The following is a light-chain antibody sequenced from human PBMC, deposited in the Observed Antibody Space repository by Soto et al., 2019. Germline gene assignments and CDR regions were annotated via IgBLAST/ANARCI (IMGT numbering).Light chain of an antibody. J-gene: IGKJ5*01. Sequence: IVMTQSRATLSVSPGGRSTLPCRASQSVSILLAWYQQKPGQAPRLLXYGASTRATGIPARFSGSGSGKEFTLNISSLQSEDSAVYYCQQYNNWPPGYTFGQGTRLEIK. CDR1: QSVSIL. CDR2: GAS. V-gene: IGKV3-15*01. CDR3: QQYNNWPPGYT.